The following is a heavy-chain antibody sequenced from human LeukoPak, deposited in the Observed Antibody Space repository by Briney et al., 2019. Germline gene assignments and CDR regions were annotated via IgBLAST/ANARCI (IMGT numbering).Heavy chain of an antibody. CDR3: ARDDYSRPALGAFDI. V-gene: IGHV4-31*03. CDR2: IYYSGST. J-gene: IGHJ3*02. Sequence: EPSETLSLTCTVSGGSISSGGYYWSWIRQHPGKGLEWIGYIYYSGSTYYNPSLKSRVTISVDTSKNQFSLKLSSVTAADTAVYYCARDDYSRPALGAFDIWGQGTMVTVSS. D-gene: IGHD2-15*01. CDR1: GGSISSGGYY.